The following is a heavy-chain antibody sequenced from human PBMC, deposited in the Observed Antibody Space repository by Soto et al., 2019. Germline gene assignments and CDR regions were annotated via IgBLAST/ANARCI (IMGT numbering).Heavy chain of an antibody. D-gene: IGHD1-26*01. CDR3: ARDQGGSYDSWFDP. V-gene: IGHV3-21*06. CDR2: ISSGSAYI. J-gene: IGHJ5*02. CDR1: TFSMYS. Sequence: EVQVVESGGGLVKPGGSLRLSCTFTFSMYSMNWVRQAPGKGLEWVASISSGSAYIKYAESVKGRFTISRDNAKNSLHLQMNSLRAEDTAIYHCARDQGGSYDSWFDPWGQVTLVTVSS.